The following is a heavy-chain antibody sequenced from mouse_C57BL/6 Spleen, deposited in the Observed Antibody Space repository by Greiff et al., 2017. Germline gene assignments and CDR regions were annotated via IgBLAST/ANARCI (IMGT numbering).Heavy chain of an antibody. D-gene: IGHD4-1*01. CDR1: GFTFSDYY. Sequence: EVQLVESGGGLVQPGGSLKLSCAASGFTFSDYYMYWVRQTPEKRLEWVAYISNGGGSTYYPDTVKGRFTISSDNDKNTLYLQMSRLKSEDTAMYYCARENWDYFDYWGQGTTLTVSS. J-gene: IGHJ2*01. V-gene: IGHV5-12*01. CDR3: ARENWDYFDY. CDR2: ISNGGGST.